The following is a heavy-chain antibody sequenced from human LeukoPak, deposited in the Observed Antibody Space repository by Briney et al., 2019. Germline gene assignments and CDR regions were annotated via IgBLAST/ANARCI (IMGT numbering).Heavy chain of an antibody. J-gene: IGHJ4*02. V-gene: IGHV1-2*02. CDR3: ARAPNDFWSGYYLFDY. Sequence: ASVKVSCKASGYTFTGYYMHWVRQAPGQGLEWMRWINPNSGGTNYAQKFQGRVTMTRDTSISTAYMELSRLRSDDTAVYYCARAPNDFWSGYYLFDYWGQGTLVTVSS. CDR1: GYTFTGYY. D-gene: IGHD3-3*01. CDR2: INPNSGGT.